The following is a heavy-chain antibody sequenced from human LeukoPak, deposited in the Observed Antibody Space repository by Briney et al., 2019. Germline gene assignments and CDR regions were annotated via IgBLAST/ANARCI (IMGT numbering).Heavy chain of an antibody. V-gene: IGHV3-23*01. J-gene: IGHJ4*02. Sequence: GILRLSCAASGFTFSSYAMSWVRQAPGKGLEWVSAISGSGGSTYYADSVKGRFTISRDNSKNTLYLQMNSLRAEDTAVYYCAKWPTYYYDSSGYYYYWGQGTLVTVSS. CDR2: ISGSGGST. CDR3: AKWPTYYYDSSGYYYY. D-gene: IGHD3-22*01. CDR1: GFTFSSYA.